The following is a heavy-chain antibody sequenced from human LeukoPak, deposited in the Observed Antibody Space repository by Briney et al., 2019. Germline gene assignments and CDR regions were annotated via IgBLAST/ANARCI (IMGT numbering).Heavy chain of an antibody. CDR3: AREEYSSSSSPFDY. CDR2: ISYDGSNK. Sequence: GRSLRLSCAASGFTFSSYAMHWVRQAPGKGLEWVAVISYDGSNKYYADSVKGRFTISRDNSKNTLYLQMNSLSAEDTAVYYCAREEYSSSSSPFDYWGQGTLVTVSS. V-gene: IGHV3-30-3*01. D-gene: IGHD6-6*01. CDR1: GFTFSSYA. J-gene: IGHJ4*02.